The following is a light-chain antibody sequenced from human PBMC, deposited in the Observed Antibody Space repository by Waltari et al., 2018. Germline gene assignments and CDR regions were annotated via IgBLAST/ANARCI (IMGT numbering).Light chain of an antibody. CDR2: MAS. V-gene: IGKV1-5*03. Sequence: DIQMTQSPSALSASVGDRVTITCRASQSINSWLAWYQQKPGKAPKLLIYMASNLKTGVPSRFSGSGSWTEFTLTISTLQPDDFATYYCQQYNSYSWTFGQGTKVEIK. J-gene: IGKJ1*01. CDR1: QSINSW. CDR3: QQYNSYSWT.